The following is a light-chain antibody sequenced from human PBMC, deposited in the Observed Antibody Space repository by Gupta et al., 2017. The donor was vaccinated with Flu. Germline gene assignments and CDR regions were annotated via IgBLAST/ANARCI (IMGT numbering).Light chain of an antibody. CDR3: GAYAGTNNLV. V-gene: IGLV2-8*01. CDR1: RSDVGGYSF. Sequence: QSALTQPPTASGSLGQSVTISCTGSRSDVGGYSFVSWYQHHSGKAPKLMIDDVSRRPSGAPGRFSGSGSGNTASLTVSAPEEEDAADYYLGAYAGTNNLVFGGGTRLTVL. J-gene: IGLJ2*01. CDR2: DVS.